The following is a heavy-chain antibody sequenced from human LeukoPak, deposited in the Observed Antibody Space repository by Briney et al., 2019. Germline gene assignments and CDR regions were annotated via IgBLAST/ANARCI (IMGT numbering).Heavy chain of an antibody. CDR2: INPNSGGT. J-gene: IGHJ4*02. D-gene: IGHD6-19*01. CDR3: ARRSRRGIAVAGTGDY. CDR1: GYTFTGYY. Sequence: ASVKVSCKASGYTFTGYYMHWVRQAPGQGLEWMGWINPNSGGTNYAQKFQGRATMTRDTSISTAYMELSRLRSDDTAVYYCARRSRRGIAVAGTGDYWGQGTLVTVSS. V-gene: IGHV1-2*02.